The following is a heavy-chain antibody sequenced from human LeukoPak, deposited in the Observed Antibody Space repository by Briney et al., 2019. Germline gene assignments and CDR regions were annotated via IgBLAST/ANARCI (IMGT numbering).Heavy chain of an antibody. CDR3: ARDTVNHYYYYMDV. D-gene: IGHD4-11*01. J-gene: IGHJ6*03. CDR2: INPNSGGT. CDR1: GYTFTDYY. V-gene: IGHV1-2*02. Sequence: GASVKVSCKASGYTFTDYYMHWVREAPGQGLEWMGWINPNSGGTNYAQKFQGRVTMTRDTSISTAYMELSRLRSDDTAVYYCARDTVNHYYYYMDVWGKGTTVTVSS.